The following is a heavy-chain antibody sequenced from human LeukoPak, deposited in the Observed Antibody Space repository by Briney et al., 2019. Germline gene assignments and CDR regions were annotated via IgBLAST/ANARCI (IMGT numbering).Heavy chain of an antibody. CDR2: IKQDGSEK. CDR3: ARADYSGGWAGGFDI. D-gene: IGHD6-19*01. CDR1: GFTFSSYW. J-gene: IGHJ3*02. Sequence: GGSLRLSCAASGFTFSSYWMSWVRQAPGKGLEWVANIKQDGSEKYYVDSVKGRFTISRDNAKNSLYLQMNSLRAEDTAVYYCARADYSGGWAGGFDIWGHGTMVTVSS. V-gene: IGHV3-7*03.